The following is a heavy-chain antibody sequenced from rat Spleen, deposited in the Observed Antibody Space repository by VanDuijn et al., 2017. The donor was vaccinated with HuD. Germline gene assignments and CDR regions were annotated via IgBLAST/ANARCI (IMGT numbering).Heavy chain of an antibody. D-gene: IGHD1-12*02. V-gene: IGHV5-19*01. CDR2: ISPSGGST. CDR3: ATDGYYDGIYYSVYVMDA. Sequence: EVQLVDSGGGLVQPGRSLKLSCAASGFTFSNHGMHWIRQAPTKGLEWVASISPSGGSTYYRDSVKGRFTISRDSAKSTLFLQMDSLKSEDTATYYCATDGYYDGIYYSVYVMDAWAQGASVTVSS. J-gene: IGHJ4*01. CDR1: GFTFSNHG.